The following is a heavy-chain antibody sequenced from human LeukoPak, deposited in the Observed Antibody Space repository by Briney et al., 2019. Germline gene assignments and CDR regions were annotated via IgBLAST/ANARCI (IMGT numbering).Heavy chain of an antibody. CDR3: ARDRGGLRYFDWLSWFDP. CDR1: GYTFTSYG. Sequence: ASVKVSCRASGYTFTSYGISWVRQAPGQGLEWMGWISAYNGNTNYAQKLQGRVTMTTDTSTSTAYMELRSLRSDDTAVYYCARDRGGLRYFDWLSWFDPWGQGTLVTVSS. J-gene: IGHJ5*02. V-gene: IGHV1-18*01. CDR2: ISAYNGNT. D-gene: IGHD3-9*01.